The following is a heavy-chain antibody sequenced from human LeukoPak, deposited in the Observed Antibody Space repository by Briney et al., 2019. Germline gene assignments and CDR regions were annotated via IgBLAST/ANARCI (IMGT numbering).Heavy chain of an antibody. CDR1: GFTFDDYG. Sequence: GRSLRLSCAASGFTFDDYGMSWVRQAPGKGLEWVSGINWNGGSTGYADSVKGRFTISRDNAKNSLYLQMNSLRAEDTALYYCARRYYYDSSGYSNYFDYWGQGTLVTVSS. D-gene: IGHD3-22*01. J-gene: IGHJ4*02. CDR3: ARRYYYDSSGYSNYFDY. V-gene: IGHV3-20*04. CDR2: INWNGGST.